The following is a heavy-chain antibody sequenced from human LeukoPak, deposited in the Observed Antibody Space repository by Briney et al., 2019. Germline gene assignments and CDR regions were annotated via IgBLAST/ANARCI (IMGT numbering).Heavy chain of an antibody. CDR3: ARELDSSDRYYYYGMDV. Sequence: SVKVSCKASGGTFNSYAISWVRQAPGQGLEWMGRIIPIFGIANYAQKFQGRVTITADKSTSTAYMELSSLRSEDTAVYYCARELDSSDRYYYYGMDVWGQGTTVTVSS. CDR1: GGTFNSYA. CDR2: IIPIFGIA. D-gene: IGHD3-22*01. J-gene: IGHJ6*02. V-gene: IGHV1-69*04.